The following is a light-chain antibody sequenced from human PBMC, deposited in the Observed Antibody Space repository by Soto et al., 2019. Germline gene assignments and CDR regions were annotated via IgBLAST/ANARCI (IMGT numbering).Light chain of an antibody. V-gene: IGLV2-8*01. Sequence: QSVLTQPPSASGSPGQSVTISCTGTSSDVGGYKYVSWYQQYPGKAPRLMIYAFSERPSGVPDRFSGSKSGNTASLTVSGLQAEDEADYYCSSYAGSNNYVFGTGTKLTVL. J-gene: IGLJ1*01. CDR2: AFS. CDR3: SSYAGSNNYV. CDR1: SSDVGGYKY.